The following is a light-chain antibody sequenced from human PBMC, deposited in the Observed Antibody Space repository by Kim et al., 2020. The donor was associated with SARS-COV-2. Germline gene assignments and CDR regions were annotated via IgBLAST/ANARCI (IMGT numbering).Light chain of an antibody. J-gene: IGKJ4*01. Sequence: EIVLTQSPATLSLSPGERATLSCRASQSVSSYLVWYQQKRGQAPRLLIYDAFNRATGIPARFSGSGSGTDFTLTISSLEPEDFAVYYWQQRSNRPPTFGGGTKVDIK. CDR1: QSVSSY. CDR2: DAF. CDR3: QQRSNRPPT. V-gene: IGKV3-11*01.